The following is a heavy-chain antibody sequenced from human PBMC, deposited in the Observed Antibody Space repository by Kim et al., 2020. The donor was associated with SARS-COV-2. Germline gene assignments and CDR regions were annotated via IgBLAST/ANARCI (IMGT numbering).Heavy chain of an antibody. CDR2: INTNSGKP. J-gene: IGHJ4*02. D-gene: IGHD6-6*01. CDR1: GYAFISYA. V-gene: IGHV7-4-1*02. Sequence: ASVKVSCKASGYAFISYAMNWVRQVPGQGLEWMGWINTNSGKPTYAQGFTGRFVFSLDASVTTAYLQISSLKPEDTAVYFCVRVVPGYSSSSIASFDYWGQGTLVTVSS. CDR3: VRVVPGYSSSSIASFDY.